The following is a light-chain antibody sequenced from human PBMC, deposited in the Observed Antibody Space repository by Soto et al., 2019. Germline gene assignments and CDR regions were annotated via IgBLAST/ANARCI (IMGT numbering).Light chain of an antibody. CDR2: KVS. V-gene: IGKV2-30*01. Sequence: DVVMTQSPLSLPVTLGQPASISCMSAQSLVYSDGDTYLSWFQQRPGQSPRRLIYKVSNRDSGVPDRFSGSGSGTDLTLKISRVEAEDVGVYYCMQGTHWPWTFGQGTKVEVK. J-gene: IGKJ1*01. CDR3: MQGTHWPWT. CDR1: QSLVYSDGDTY.